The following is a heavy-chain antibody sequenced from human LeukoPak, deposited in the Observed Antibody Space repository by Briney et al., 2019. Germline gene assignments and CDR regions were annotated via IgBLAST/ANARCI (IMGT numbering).Heavy chain of an antibody. CDR1: GFTFSSYW. V-gene: IGHV3-7*03. J-gene: IGHJ4*02. CDR3: AREVSGYSGYDYFDY. Sequence: GGSLRLSCAASGFTFSSYWMSWVRQAPGKGLEWVVNIKQDGSEKYYVDSVKGRFTISRDNAKNSLYLQMNSLRAEDTAVYYCAREVSGYSGYDYFDYWGQGTLVTVSS. D-gene: IGHD5-12*01. CDR2: IKQDGSEK.